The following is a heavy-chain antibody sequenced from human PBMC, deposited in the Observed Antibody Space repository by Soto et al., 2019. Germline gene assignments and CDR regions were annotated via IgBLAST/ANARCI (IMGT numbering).Heavy chain of an antibody. CDR1: GGSISTVNYY. CDR2: NYNGWST. V-gene: IGHV4-30-4*01. Sequence: QVQLQESGPGLVKPSQTLSLTCTASGGSISTVNYYCSWIRQPPDKGLEWIGHNYNGWSTYNNTSLKGVVTMPGDMFKNQSSMNRSSVSSAYTAVYYCTVGPSGDKVDFWGQGTLVTVSS. CDR3: TVGPSGDKVDF. J-gene: IGHJ4*02. D-gene: IGHD7-27*01.